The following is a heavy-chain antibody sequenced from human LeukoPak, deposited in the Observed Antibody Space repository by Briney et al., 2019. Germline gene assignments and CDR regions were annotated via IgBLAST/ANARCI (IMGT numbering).Heavy chain of an antibody. D-gene: IGHD4-17*01. V-gene: IGHV4-59*01. J-gene: IGHJ3*02. Sequence: PSETLSLTCTVSGGSISTYYWSWIRQPPGKGLEWIGYIFDSGSTNYNPSLKSRVTISVDTSKSQFSLSLSSVTAADTAVYYCARAPDYGDPLFDAFDIWGQGTMVTVSS. CDR1: GGSISTYY. CDR2: IFDSGST. CDR3: ARAPDYGDPLFDAFDI.